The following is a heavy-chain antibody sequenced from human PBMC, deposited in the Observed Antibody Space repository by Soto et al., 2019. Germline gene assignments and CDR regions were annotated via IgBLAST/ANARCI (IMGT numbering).Heavy chain of an antibody. CDR3: ARDSGGDYHNYYMDV. Sequence: GSLRLSCAASGFTFSSYAMSWVRQAPGKWLEWVSIISGGGSHTYYADSVKGRFTISRDNSKNTLYLQMNSLRVEDTAVYYCARDSGGDYHNYYMDVWGKGTTVTVSS. D-gene: IGHD4-17*01. CDR2: ISGGGSHT. CDR1: GFTFSSYA. J-gene: IGHJ6*03. V-gene: IGHV3-23*01.